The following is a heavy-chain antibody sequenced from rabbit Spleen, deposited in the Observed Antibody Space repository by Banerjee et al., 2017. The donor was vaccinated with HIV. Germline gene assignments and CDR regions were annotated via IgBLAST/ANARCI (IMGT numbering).Heavy chain of an antibody. J-gene: IGHJ6*01. CDR1: GFSFSNKAV. CDR3: ARDAGTSFSTYGMDL. D-gene: IGHD4-2*01. V-gene: IGHV1S45*01. CDR2: INAITGKS. Sequence: QEQLVESGGGLVKPEGSLKLSCTASGFSFSNKAVMCWVRQAPGKGLEWIACINAITGKSVYASWAKGRFIMSRTSSTTVTLQMTSLTAADTATYFCARDAGTSFSTYGMDLWGQGTLVTVS.